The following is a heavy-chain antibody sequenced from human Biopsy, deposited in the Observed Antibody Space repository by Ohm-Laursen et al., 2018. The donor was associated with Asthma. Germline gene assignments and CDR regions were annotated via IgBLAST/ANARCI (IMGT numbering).Heavy chain of an antibody. Sequence: SVKVSCKASGYNFISFAIHWVRQAPGQRLEWMGWVNTGNGDTKYSQKFQGRVTITRDTSASTAYMELRSLRSEDTATYYCARTYYDFLAGQVKDVFGVWGQGTMVTVSS. CDR2: VNTGNGDT. V-gene: IGHV1-3*04. J-gene: IGHJ3*01. CDR3: ARTYYDFLAGQVKDVFGV. D-gene: IGHD3-9*01. CDR1: GYNFISFA.